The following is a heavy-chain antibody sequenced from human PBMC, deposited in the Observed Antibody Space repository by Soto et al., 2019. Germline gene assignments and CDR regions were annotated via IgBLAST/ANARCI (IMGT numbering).Heavy chain of an antibody. CDR2: ISGSGGST. V-gene: IGHV3-23*01. CDR1: GFTFSSYA. CDR3: AKAYSSSPIYFDY. D-gene: IGHD6-6*01. Sequence: GGSLRLSCAASGFTFSSYAMSWVRQAPGKGLEWVSAISGSGGSTYYADSVKGRFTISRDNSKNTLYLQMNRLRAEDTAVYYCAKAYSSSPIYFDYWGQGTLVTVSS. J-gene: IGHJ4*02.